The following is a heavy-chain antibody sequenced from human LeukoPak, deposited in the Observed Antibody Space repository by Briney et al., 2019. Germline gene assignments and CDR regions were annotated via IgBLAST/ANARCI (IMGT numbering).Heavy chain of an antibody. CDR1: GGSISSYY. CDR3: AGANLRAHDAFDI. D-gene: IGHD5/OR15-5a*01. V-gene: IGHV4-59*01. Sequence: SETLSLTCTVSGGSISSYYWSWIRQPPGKGLEWIGYIYYSGSTNYNPSLKSRVTISVDTSKNQFSLKLSSVTAADTAVYYCAGANLRAHDAFDIWGQGTMVTVSS. J-gene: IGHJ3*02. CDR2: IYYSGST.